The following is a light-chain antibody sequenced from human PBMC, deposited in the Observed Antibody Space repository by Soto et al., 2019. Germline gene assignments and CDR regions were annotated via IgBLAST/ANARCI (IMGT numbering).Light chain of an antibody. V-gene: IGKV1-39*01. CDR3: QQSYSTPST. CDR2: SAS. J-gene: IGKJ2*01. CDR1: ERISSY. Sequence: DIQMTQSPSSLSASVGDRVSITCRASERISSYLNWYQQKPGKAPKLLIFSASSLQRGVPSRFSGTGSETEFTLTISSLQSEDFATYYCQQSYSTPSTFGQGTKLEIK.